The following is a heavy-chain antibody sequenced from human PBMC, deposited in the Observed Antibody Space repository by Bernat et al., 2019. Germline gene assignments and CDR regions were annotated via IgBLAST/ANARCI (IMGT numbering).Heavy chain of an antibody. D-gene: IGHD2-21*02. Sequence: EVQLVESGGGLVKPGGSLRLSCTASGFTFSSYSMNWVRQAPGKGLEWVSSISSSSSYIYYADSVKGRFTISRDNAKNSLYLQMNSLRAEDTAVYYCARANCGGDCYFRTYPDSWGQGTLVTVSS. CDR1: GFTFSSYS. CDR3: ARANCGGDCYFRTYPDS. J-gene: IGHJ4*02. V-gene: IGHV3-21*01. CDR2: ISSSSSYI.